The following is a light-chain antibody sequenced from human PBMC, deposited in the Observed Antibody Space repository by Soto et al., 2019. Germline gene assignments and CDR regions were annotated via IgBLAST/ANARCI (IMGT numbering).Light chain of an antibody. CDR3: LKATQFPWT. V-gene: IGKV2-24*01. CDR2: KIS. Sequence: DIVVTQTPLSSPVTLGQPAAISCRSSQSLVHSDGNTYLSWLQQRPGQAPILLLYKISNRVSGVPDRFRGSGAGTDFTLTISRVEVEDVGVYYCLKATQFPWTFGQGTKVEIK. CDR1: QSLVHSDGNTY. J-gene: IGKJ1*01.